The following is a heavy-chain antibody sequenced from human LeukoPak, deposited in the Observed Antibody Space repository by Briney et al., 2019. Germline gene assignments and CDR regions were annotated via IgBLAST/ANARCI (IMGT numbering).Heavy chain of an antibody. V-gene: IGHV3-23*01. J-gene: IGHJ4*02. D-gene: IGHD3-16*01. CDR2: SGSGGST. CDR1: GFTFRSNG. Sequence: PGGSLRLSCVASGFTFRSNGMSWVRQAPGKGLEWVSHSGSGGSTYYADSVKGRFTISRDKSKNTLYLQMNSLRAEDTAVYYCAEGGGGFLDYWGQGTLVTVSS. CDR3: AEGGGGFLDY.